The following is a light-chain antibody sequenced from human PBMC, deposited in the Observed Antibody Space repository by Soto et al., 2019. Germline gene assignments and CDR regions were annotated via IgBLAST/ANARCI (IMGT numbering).Light chain of an antibody. CDR3: MQALQTPRT. Sequence: DLVMTQSPLSLPVTPGEPASISCRSSQSLLHSNGYNSLDWYLQKPGQSPQLLIYLGSNRASGVPDRFSGSGSGTDFTLKISRVEAEDVGVYYCMQALQTPRTFGQGTKVEI. V-gene: IGKV2-28*01. J-gene: IGKJ1*01. CDR1: QSLLHSNGYNS. CDR2: LGS.